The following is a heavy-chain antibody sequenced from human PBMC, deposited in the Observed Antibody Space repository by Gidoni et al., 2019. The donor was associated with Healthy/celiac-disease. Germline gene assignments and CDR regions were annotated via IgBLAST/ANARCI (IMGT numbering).Heavy chain of an antibody. CDR2: ISGSGGST. Sequence: VQLVVAGGGLVQPGGSLRRSCAASGFTFRSYAKSWVRQAPGKGLEWVSAISGSGGSTYYADSVKGRFTISRDNSKNTLYLQMNSLRAEDTAVYYCAKDLAYCGGDCYSDYWGQGTLVTVSS. V-gene: IGHV3-23*04. D-gene: IGHD2-21*02. J-gene: IGHJ4*02. CDR1: GFTFRSYA. CDR3: AKDLAYCGGDCYSDY.